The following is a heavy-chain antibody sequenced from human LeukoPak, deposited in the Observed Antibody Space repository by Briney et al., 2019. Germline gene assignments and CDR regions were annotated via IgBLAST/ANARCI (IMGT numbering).Heavy chain of an antibody. CDR1: GFTFSSYE. CDR2: ISSSSSTI. CDR3: ARGLSLFPYYFDY. V-gene: IGHV3-48*01. J-gene: IGHJ4*02. D-gene: IGHD1-26*01. Sequence: PGGSLRLSCAASGFTFSSYEMNWVRQAPGKGLEWVSYISSSSSTIYYADSVKGRFTISRDNAKNSLYLQMNSLRAEDTAVYYCARGLSLFPYYFDYWGQGTLVTVSS.